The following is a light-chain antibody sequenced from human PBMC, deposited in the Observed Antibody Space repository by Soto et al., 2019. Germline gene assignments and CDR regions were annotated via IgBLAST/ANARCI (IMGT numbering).Light chain of an antibody. CDR2: EVT. V-gene: IGLV2-8*01. CDR3: TSYSGSNNWV. Sequence: QSALTQPTSASGSPGQSVTISCTGTSSDVGAYNYVSWYQQHPGKAPKLMIYEVTKRPSGVPDRFSGSKSDNTASLTVSGLQAEDEADYFCTSYSGSNNWVFGGGTQLTVL. J-gene: IGLJ7*01. CDR1: SSDVGAYNY.